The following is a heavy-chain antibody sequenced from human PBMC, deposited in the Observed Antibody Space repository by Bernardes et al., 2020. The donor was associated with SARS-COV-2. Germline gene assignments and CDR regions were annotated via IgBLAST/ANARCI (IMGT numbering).Heavy chain of an antibody. CDR2: ISSYSSV. Sequence: GGSLRLSCAASGFTFSSYTMHWVRQAPGKGLEWVSYISSYSSVYYADSVKGRFTISRHNAENLLSLQLNSLRAEDTAVYYCARGRLPVYFDKSGLSLDYWSHGTLVTVSS. J-gene: IGHJ4*01. CDR3: ARGRLPVYFDKSGLSLDY. CDR1: GFTFSSYT. D-gene: IGHD3-22*01. V-gene: IGHV3-48*01.